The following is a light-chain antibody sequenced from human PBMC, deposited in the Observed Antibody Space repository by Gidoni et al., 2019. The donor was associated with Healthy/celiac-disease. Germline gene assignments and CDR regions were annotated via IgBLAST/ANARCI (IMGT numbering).Light chain of an antibody. Sequence: ETGMTQSQDTLSVSPGERATLSCRASQSVSRNLAWYLQQPGQAPRLLLYGASPRATGIPARFSGRGSGTEFPLTICSLRSEDFAVYSCHQYNNWPPLTFXGXTKVEIK. V-gene: IGKV3-15*01. J-gene: IGKJ4*01. CDR3: HQYNNWPPLT. CDR1: QSVSRN. CDR2: GAS.